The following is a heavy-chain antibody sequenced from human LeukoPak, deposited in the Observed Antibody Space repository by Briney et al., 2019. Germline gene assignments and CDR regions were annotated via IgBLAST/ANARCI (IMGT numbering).Heavy chain of an antibody. CDR2: IDWDDDK. V-gene: IGHV2-70*11. J-gene: IGHJ6*02. D-gene: IGHD6-13*01. CDR3: ARIRSSSWPYYYYGMDV. CDR1: GFTLSTSGMC. Sequence: SGPALVKPTQTLTLTCTFSGFTLSTSGMCVSWIRQPPGKALEWLARIDWDDDKYYSTSLKTRLTISKDTPKNQVVLTMTNMDPVDTATYYCARIRSSSWPYYYYGMDVWGQGTTVTVSS.